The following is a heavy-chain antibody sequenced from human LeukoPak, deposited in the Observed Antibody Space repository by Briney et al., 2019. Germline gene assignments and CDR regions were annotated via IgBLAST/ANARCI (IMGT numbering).Heavy chain of an antibody. V-gene: IGHV3-48*01. CDR3: ARDHRYAFDN. Sequence: GGSLRLSCAASGFNFIDYSMNWVRQAPGKGLEWISYIGISSGNTKYADSVKGRFTISRDKARHSLYLQMNSLRVEDTAVYYCARDHRYAFDNWGHGTLVTVSS. D-gene: IGHD5-12*01. CDR2: IGISSGNT. J-gene: IGHJ4*01. CDR1: GFNFIDYS.